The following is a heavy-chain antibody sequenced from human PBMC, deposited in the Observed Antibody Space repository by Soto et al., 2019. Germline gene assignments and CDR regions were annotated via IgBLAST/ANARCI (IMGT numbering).Heavy chain of an antibody. J-gene: IGHJ4*02. V-gene: IGHV3-11*01. CDR1: GFTFSDYY. CDR3: ASGYDFWSGYYTWPY. D-gene: IGHD3-3*01. Sequence: GGSLRLSCAASGFTFSDYYMSWIRQAPGKGLEWFSYISSSGSTIYYADSVKGRFTISRDNAKNSLYLQMNSLRAEDTAVYYCASGYDFWSGYYTWPYWGQGTLVTVSS. CDR2: ISSSGSTI.